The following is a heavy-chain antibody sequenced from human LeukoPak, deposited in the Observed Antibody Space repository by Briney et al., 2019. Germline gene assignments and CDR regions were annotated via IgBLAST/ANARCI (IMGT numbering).Heavy chain of an antibody. J-gene: IGHJ4*02. CDR3: AREGPEASSGYDY. CDR2: IYYSGST. D-gene: IGHD6-19*01. Sequence: SETLSLTCTVSGGSISSYYWSWIRQPPGKGLEWIGYIYYSGSTNYNPSLKSRVTISVDTSKNQFSLKLSSVTAAGTAVYYCAREGPEASSGYDYWGQGTLVTVSS. V-gene: IGHV4-59*12. CDR1: GGSISSYY.